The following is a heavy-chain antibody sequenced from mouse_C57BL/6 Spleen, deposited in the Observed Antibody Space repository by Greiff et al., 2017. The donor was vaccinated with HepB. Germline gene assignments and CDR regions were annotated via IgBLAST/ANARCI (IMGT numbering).Heavy chain of an antibody. CDR3: TTNPSYAMDY. J-gene: IGHJ4*01. V-gene: IGHV14-4*01. CDR1: GFNIKDDY. CDR2: IDPENGDT. Sequence: EVQLQQSGAELVRPGASVKLSCTASGFNIKDDYMHWVKQRPEQGLEWIGWIDPENGDTEYASKFQGKATITADTSSNTAYLQLSSLTSEDTAVYYCTTNPSYAMDYWGQRTSVTVSS.